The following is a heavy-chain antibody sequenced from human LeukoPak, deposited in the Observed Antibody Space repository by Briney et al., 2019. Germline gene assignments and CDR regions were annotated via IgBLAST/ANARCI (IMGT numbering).Heavy chain of an antibody. CDR1: GYTFTSYD. CDR2: MNPNSGNT. D-gene: IGHD6-19*01. J-gene: IGHJ4*02. Sequence: ASVKVSCKASGYTFTSYDINWVRQATGQGLEWMGWMNPNSGNTGYAQKFQGRVTMTRDTSTSTVYMELSSLRSEDTAVYYCARSVSSPLYYFDYWGQGTLVTVSP. V-gene: IGHV1-8*01. CDR3: ARSVSSPLYYFDY.